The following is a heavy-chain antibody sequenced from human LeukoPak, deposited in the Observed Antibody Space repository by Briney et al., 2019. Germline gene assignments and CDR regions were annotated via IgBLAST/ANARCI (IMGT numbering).Heavy chain of an antibody. Sequence: GGSLRLSCAASGFMFSGSPMHWVRQASGKGLEWVGHIRSKANNYATIYAASVKGRFTISRDESKNTAYLQMNSLKTEDTAVYYCARPSQYGSGTDYYFDSWGQGTLVTVSS. CDR3: ARPSQYGSGTDYYFDS. J-gene: IGHJ4*02. D-gene: IGHD3-10*01. CDR1: GFMFSGSP. V-gene: IGHV3-73*01. CDR2: IRSKANNYAT.